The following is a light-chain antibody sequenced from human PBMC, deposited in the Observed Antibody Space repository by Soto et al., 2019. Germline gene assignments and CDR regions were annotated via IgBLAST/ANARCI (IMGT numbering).Light chain of an antibody. CDR2: DVS. CDR1: SSAVGGYNY. J-gene: IGLJ1*01. Sequence: QSALTQPASVSGSPGQSITISCTGTSSAVGGYNYVSWYQQHPGKAPKLMIYDVSNRPSGVSDRFSGSKSGNTASLTISGLQAEDEADFYCSSYTSTYTYVFGTGTKATVL. V-gene: IGLV2-14*01. CDR3: SSYTSTYTYV.